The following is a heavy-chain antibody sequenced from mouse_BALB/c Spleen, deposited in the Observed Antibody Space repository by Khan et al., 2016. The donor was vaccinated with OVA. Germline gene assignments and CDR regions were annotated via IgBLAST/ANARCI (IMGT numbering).Heavy chain of an antibody. D-gene: IGHD1-2*01. CDR3: ARTARIKY. V-gene: IGHV3-2*02. J-gene: IGHJ2*01. CDR2: ISYSGST. Sequence: EVELVESGPGLVKPSQSLSLTCTVTGYSITSGYGWNWIRQFPGNKLEWMGYISYSGSTNYNPSLKSRISITRDTSKNQFFLQLNSVTTEDTATYYCARTARIKYWGQGTTLTVS. CDR1: GYSITSGYG.